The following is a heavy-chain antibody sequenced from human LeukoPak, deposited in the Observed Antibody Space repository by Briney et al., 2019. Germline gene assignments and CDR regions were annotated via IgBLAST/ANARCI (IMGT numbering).Heavy chain of an antibody. CDR2: MNPNSGNT. CDR3: ARLRSSGGYYFDY. V-gene: IGHV1-8*01. Sequence: ASVKVSCKASGYTFTSYDINWVRQATGQGLEWMGWMNPNSGNTGYAQKFQGRVTMTRNTSISTAYMELSSLRPEDTAVYYCARLRSSGGYYFDYWGQGTLVTVSS. J-gene: IGHJ4*02. D-gene: IGHD3-22*01. CDR1: GYTFTSYD.